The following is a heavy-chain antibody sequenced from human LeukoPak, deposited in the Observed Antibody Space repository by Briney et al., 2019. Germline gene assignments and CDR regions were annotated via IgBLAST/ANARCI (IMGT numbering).Heavy chain of an antibody. V-gene: IGHV5-51*01. J-gene: IGHJ4*02. CDR1: GYSFTSYW. D-gene: IGHD2-21*01. Sequence: GESLKISCKGSGYSFTSYWIGWVRPMPGKGLEWMGIIYPGDSDTRYSPSFQGQVTISADKSISTAYLQWSSRQASDTAMYYCGGMVRGVESAGEDYWGQGTLVTVSS. CDR3: GGMVRGVESAGEDY. CDR2: IYPGDSDT.